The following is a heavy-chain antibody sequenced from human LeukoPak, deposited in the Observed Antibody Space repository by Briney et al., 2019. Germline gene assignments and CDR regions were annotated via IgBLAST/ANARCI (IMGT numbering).Heavy chain of an antibody. Sequence: SETLSLTCTVSGGSISSSSYYWGWVRQPPGKGLEWIASIYYSGSTYSNPSLKSRVTISVGTSKNQFSLKLSSVTAADTAVYYCARHKQWLVEGFDYWGQGTLVTVSS. J-gene: IGHJ4*02. CDR3: ARHKQWLVEGFDY. CDR2: IYYSGST. D-gene: IGHD6-19*01. V-gene: IGHV4-39*01. CDR1: GGSISSSSYY.